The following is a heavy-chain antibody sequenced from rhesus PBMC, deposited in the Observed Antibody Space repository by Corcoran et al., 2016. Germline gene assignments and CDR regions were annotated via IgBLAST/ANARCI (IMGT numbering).Heavy chain of an antibody. J-gene: IGHJ2*01. V-gene: IGHV4-169*01. Sequence: QLQLQESGPGLVKPSETLSVTCAVAGGPISSSYWSWIRQAPGKGLEWIGDIYGSGSSTNYNPSLKSRVTLSVDTSKNQLSLKLSSVTTADTAVYYCARVATLYWYFDLWGPGTPITISS. D-gene: IGHD2-39*02. CDR2: IYGSGSST. CDR3: ARVATLYWYFDL. CDR1: GGPISSSY.